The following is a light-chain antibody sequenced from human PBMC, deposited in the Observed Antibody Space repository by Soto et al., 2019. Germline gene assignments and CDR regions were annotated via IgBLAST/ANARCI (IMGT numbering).Light chain of an antibody. CDR3: QQYGSSSWA. CDR2: DAS. CDR1: QSFRGL. V-gene: IGKV3-11*01. J-gene: IGKJ1*01. Sequence: EVVLTQSPVTLSLSPGERATLSCRASQSFRGLLAWYQQKPGQAPRLLIYDASNRATGIPPRFSGSGSGTDFTLTISSLEPEDFAVYYCQQYGSSSWAFGQGTKVDIK.